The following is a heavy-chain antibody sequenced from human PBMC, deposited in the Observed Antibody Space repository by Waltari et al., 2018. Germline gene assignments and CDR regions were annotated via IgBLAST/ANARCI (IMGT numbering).Heavy chain of an antibody. CDR2: INHSGST. Sequence: QVQLQQWGAGLLKPSETLSLTCAVYGGSFSGYYWSWIRQPPGKGLEWIGEINHSGSTNHNPSLKSRVTISVDTSKTQFSLKLSSVTAADTAVYYCARGPQRGYCSSTSYFSRCYYYYYGMDVWGQGTTVTVSS. J-gene: IGHJ6*02. D-gene: IGHD2-2*01. V-gene: IGHV4-34*01. CDR1: GGSFSGYY. CDR3: ARGPQRGYCSSTSYFSRCYYYYYGMDV.